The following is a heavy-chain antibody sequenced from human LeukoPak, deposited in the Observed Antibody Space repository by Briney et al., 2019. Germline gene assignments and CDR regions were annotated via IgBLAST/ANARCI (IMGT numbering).Heavy chain of an antibody. V-gene: IGHV4-39*01. CDR2: IYYSGST. J-gene: IGHJ4*02. CDR1: GGSISSSSYY. Sequence: SVTLSLTCTVSGGSISSSSYYWGWIRQPPGKGLEWIGSIYYSGSTYYNPSLKSRVTISVDTSKNQFSLKLSSVTAADTAVYYCARLEWQRTFDYWGQGTLVTASS. CDR3: ARLEWQRTFDY. D-gene: IGHD3-3*01.